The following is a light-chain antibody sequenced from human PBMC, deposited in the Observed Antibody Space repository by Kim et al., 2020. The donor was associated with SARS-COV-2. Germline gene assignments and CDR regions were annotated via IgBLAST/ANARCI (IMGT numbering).Light chain of an antibody. CDR1: QDISNY. CDR2: DAS. CDR3: QQYDNLPT. Sequence: DIQMTQSPSSLSASVGDRVTITCQASQDISNYLNWYQQKPGKAPKLLIYDASNLETGVPSRFSGSGSGTDFTFTISSLQPEDIGTYYCQQYDNLPTFGGGTKVDIK. J-gene: IGKJ4*01. V-gene: IGKV1-33*01.